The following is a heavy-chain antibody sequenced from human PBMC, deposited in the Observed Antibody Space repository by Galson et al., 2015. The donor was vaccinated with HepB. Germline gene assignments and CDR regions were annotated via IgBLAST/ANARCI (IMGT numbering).Heavy chain of an antibody. J-gene: IGHJ6*03. CDR3: AREGQAWSGPDYYYYYMDV. V-gene: IGHV3-21*01. CDR2: ISSSSSYI. CDR1: GFPFSSYS. D-gene: IGHD3-3*01. Sequence: LRLSCAASGFPFSSYSMNWVRQAPGKGLEWVSSISSSSSYIYYADSVKGRLTISRDNAKNSLYLQMNSLRAEDTAVYYCAREGQAWSGPDYYYYYMDVWGKGTTVTVSS.